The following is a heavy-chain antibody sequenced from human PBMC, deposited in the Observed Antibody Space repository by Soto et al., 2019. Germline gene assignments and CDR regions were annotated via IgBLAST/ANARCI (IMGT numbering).Heavy chain of an antibody. CDR2: ISYDGSNK. D-gene: IGHD2-2*01. V-gene: IGHV3-30-3*01. CDR1: GFTFSSYV. J-gene: IGHJ4*02. Sequence: PVGSLRFSCAASGFTFSSYVMHWVRQAPGKGLEWVAVISYDGSNKYYADSVKGRFTISRDNSKNTLYLQMNSLRAEDTAVYYCRANCSSPSCSLGFDYWGQGTLVTVSS. CDR3: RANCSSPSCSLGFDY.